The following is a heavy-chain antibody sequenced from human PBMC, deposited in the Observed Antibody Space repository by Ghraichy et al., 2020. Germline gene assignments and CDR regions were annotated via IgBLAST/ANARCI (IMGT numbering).Heavy chain of an antibody. J-gene: IGHJ4*02. V-gene: IGHV3-64D*06. CDR3: VKHDGGNSSFDY. CDR1: GFTFSDYA. Sequence: GGSLRLSCSASGFTFSDYAMNWVRRAPGKGLEHISAITASGDNAYYVDSVKDRFTISRDNSKNTLYLQMNSLRAEDTAIYYCVKHDGGNSSFDYWGRGTLVAVSS. CDR2: ITASGDNA. D-gene: IGHD4-23*01.